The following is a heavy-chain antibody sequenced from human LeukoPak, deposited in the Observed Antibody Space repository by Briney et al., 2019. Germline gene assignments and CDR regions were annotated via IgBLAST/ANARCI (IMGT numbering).Heavy chain of an antibody. CDR1: GFTFSNYW. CDR3: AKDLHYGSADY. J-gene: IGHJ4*02. V-gene: IGHV3-74*01. D-gene: IGHD3-10*01. Sequence: GGSLRLSCAASGFTFSNYWTHWVRQAPGKGLVWVSFINPDGRSTNYADSMKGRFTMSRDNAKNTLYLQMNSLRAEDTAVYYCAKDLHYGSADYWGQGTLVTVSS. CDR2: INPDGRST.